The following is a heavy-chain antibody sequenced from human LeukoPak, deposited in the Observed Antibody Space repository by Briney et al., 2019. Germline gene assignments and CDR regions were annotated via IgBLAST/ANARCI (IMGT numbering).Heavy chain of an antibody. V-gene: IGHV3-30*01. CDR2: ISPDGRDQ. J-gene: IGHJ4*02. CDR1: GFTFSLYA. Sequence: PGGSLRLSCAASGFTFSLYAMNWVRQAPGKGLEWVAVISPDGRDQDYADSVKGRFSISRDKSSNTLYLQMNGLRGEDTAVYYCARVGPRGSYYFDYWGQGILVTVSS. CDR3: ARVGPRGSYYFDY. D-gene: IGHD3-10*01.